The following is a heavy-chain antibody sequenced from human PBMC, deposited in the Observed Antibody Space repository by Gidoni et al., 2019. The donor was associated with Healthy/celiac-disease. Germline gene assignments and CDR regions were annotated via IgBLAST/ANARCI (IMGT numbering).Heavy chain of an antibody. CDR3: ARDPMATIAMSSSYFDY. J-gene: IGHJ4*02. Sequence: QVQLVESGGGVVQPGRSLRLSCAAPGFTFSSYAMHWVRQAPGKGLEWVAVISYDGSNKYYADSVKGRFTISRDNSKNTLYLQMNSLRAEDTAVYYCARDPMATIAMSSSYFDYWGQGTLVTVSS. V-gene: IGHV3-30-3*01. CDR2: ISYDGSNK. CDR1: GFTFSSYA. D-gene: IGHD5-12*01.